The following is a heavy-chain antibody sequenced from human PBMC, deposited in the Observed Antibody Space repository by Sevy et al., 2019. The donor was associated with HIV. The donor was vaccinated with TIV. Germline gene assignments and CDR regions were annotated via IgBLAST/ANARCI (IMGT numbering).Heavy chain of an antibody. D-gene: IGHD2-2*01. CDR3: AREGRYCSSTSCPEGYYYYGMDV. Sequence: ASVKVSCKASGYTFTSYYMHWVRQAPGQGLEWMGIINPSGGSTSYAQKFQGRVTMTRDASTSTVYMELSSLRSEDTAVYYCAREGRYCSSTSCPEGYYYYGMDVWGQGTTVTVSS. CDR1: GYTFTSYY. CDR2: INPSGGST. J-gene: IGHJ6*02. V-gene: IGHV1-46*01.